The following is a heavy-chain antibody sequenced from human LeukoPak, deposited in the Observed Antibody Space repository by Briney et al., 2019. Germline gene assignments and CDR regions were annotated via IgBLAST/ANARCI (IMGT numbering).Heavy chain of an antibody. CDR2: IYTSGST. D-gene: IGHD3-22*01. Sequence: SETLSLTCTVSGGSISSYYWSWIRQPAGKGLEWIGRIYTSGSTNYNPSLKSRVTTSVDTSKNQFSLKLSSVTAADTAVYYCARDHYDSSGYYTQTYFDYWGQGTLVTVSS. CDR1: GGSISSYY. J-gene: IGHJ4*02. V-gene: IGHV4-4*07. CDR3: ARDHYDSSGYYTQTYFDY.